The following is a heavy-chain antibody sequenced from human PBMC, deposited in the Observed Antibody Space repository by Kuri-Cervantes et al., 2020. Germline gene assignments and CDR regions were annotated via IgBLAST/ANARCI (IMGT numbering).Heavy chain of an antibody. CDR3: ERGRGLGGYYDSSAEDAFAI. D-gene: IGHD3-22*01. CDR1: SYSINGGYY. Sequence: AETLSLTCTVSSYSINGGYYWGWIRQPPGKGREWIGSIYHSGSTYYNPSLKSRVTISVEMSKNQFSLKLSSVTAADPAVYYCERGRGLGGYYDSSAEDAFAIWGQGTMVTVSS. V-gene: IGHV4-38-2*02. CDR2: IYHSGST. J-gene: IGHJ3*02.